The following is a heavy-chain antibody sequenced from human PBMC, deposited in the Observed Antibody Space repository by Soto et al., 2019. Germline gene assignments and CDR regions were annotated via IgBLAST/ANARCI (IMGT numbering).Heavy chain of an antibody. Sequence: ASVKVSCKASGYTFTSYAMHWVRQAPGQRLEWMGWINAGNGNTKYSQKFQGRVTITRDTSASTAYMELSSLRSEDTAVYYCARDDNLAVAATYYYYGMDVWGQGTTVTVSS. D-gene: IGHD6-19*01. V-gene: IGHV1-3*01. CDR3: ARDDNLAVAATYYYYGMDV. CDR1: GYTFTSYA. J-gene: IGHJ6*02. CDR2: INAGNGNT.